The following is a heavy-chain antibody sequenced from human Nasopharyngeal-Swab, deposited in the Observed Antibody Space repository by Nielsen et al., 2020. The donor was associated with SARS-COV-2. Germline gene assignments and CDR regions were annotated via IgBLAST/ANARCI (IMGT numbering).Heavy chain of an antibody. D-gene: IGHD1/OR15-1a*01. J-gene: IGHJ4*02. Sequence: GESLKISCAASGFTLRNYDMSWVRQAPGKGLEWVSAISDGGGTTYYADFVKGRFTISRDNSKNTLYLQMNSLRAGDTAVYYCARERLEQRVFDYWGQGTLVTVSS. V-gene: IGHV3-23*01. CDR2: ISDGGGTT. CDR3: ARERLEQRVFDY. CDR1: GFTLRNYD.